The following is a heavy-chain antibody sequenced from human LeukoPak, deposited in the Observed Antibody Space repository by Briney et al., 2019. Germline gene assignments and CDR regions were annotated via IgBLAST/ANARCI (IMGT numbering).Heavy chain of an antibody. CDR1: GFTFSSYA. J-gene: IGHJ4*02. D-gene: IGHD5-12*01. Sequence: PGGSLRLSCAASGFTFSSYAMSWVRQAPGKGLEWIGYIYYSGSTNYNPSLKSRVTISVDTSKNQFSLKLSSVTAADTAVYYCARDGYSDHFDYWGQGTLVTVSS. CDR3: ARDGYSDHFDY. V-gene: IGHV4-59*01. CDR2: IYYSGST.